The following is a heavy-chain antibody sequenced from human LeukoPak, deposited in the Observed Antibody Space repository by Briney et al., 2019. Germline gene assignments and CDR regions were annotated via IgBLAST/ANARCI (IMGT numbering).Heavy chain of an antibody. J-gene: IGHJ6*03. Sequence: GGSLRLSCAASGFSFSSYNMDWVRQTPGKGLEWISSITTSSSYTFYADSVKGRFTISRDNARNSLYLQMNSLTAEDTAVYYCARDPYSGAYGDTYYYFMDVWSKGTTVTISS. CDR1: GFSFSSYN. D-gene: IGHD1-26*01. V-gene: IGHV3-21*01. CDR3: ARDPYSGAYGDTYYYFMDV. CDR2: ITTSSSYT.